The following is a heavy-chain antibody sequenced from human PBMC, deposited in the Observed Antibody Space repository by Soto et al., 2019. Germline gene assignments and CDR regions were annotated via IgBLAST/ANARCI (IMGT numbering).Heavy chain of an antibody. J-gene: IGHJ6*02. CDR1: GGSFSGYY. CDR3: ARDMFPQGWNDGYYYYGMDV. V-gene: IGHV4-34*01. D-gene: IGHD1-1*01. CDR2: INHSGST. Sequence: PSETLSLTCSAYGGSFSGYYWSWIRQPPGKGLEWIGEINHSGSTNYNPSLKSRVTISVDTSKNQFSLKLSSVTAADTAVYYCARDMFPQGWNDGYYYYGMDVWGQGTTVTVSS.